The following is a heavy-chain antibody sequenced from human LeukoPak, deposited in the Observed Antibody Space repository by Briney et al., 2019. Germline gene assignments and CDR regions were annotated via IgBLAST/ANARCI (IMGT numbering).Heavy chain of an antibody. D-gene: IGHD4-17*01. V-gene: IGHV3-74*01. Sequence: GGSLRLSCAASGFTFNTYWMHWVRQAPGKGLVWVSHINSDGSTRGYADSVKGRFTISRDNARNTLYLQMNSLRAEDTAVYYCVRETTTLTKYAFDIWGQGTMVTVSS. CDR2: INSDGSTR. CDR3: VRETTTLTKYAFDI. J-gene: IGHJ3*02. CDR1: GFTFNTYW.